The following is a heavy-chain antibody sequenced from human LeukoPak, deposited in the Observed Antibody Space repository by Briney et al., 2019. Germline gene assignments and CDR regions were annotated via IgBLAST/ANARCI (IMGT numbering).Heavy chain of an antibody. D-gene: IGHD3/OR15-3a*01. Sequence: GGSLRLSCTASEFTFSSYTMNWVRQAPGKGLEWVSSISSTSSYIYYAASVKGRFTISRDNAKNSLYLQMNSLRAEDTAVYYCARDLRGLPFDYWGQGTLVTVSS. CDR3: ARDLRGLPFDY. CDR2: ISSTSSYI. CDR1: EFTFSSYT. V-gene: IGHV3-21*01. J-gene: IGHJ4*02.